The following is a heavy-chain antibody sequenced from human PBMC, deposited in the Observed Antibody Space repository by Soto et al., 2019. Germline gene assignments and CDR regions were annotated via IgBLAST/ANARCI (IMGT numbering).Heavy chain of an antibody. J-gene: IGHJ6*02. Sequence: PGGSLRLSCSASGFPFTNYDMHWVLQAPGKGLEWMALILHDGSAEYYADSVKGRFTISRDNSKNTLYLQMNSLRAEDTAVYYCARSRDGYSFYFYYGMDGWGQGTTVTVSS. CDR3: ARSRDGYSFYFYYGMDG. CDR2: ILHDGSAE. V-gene: IGHV3-30*03. D-gene: IGHD4-4*01. CDR1: GFPFTNYD.